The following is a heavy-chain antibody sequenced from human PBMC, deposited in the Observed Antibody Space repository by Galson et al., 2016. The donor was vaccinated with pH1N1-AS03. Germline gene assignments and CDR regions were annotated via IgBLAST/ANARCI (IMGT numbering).Heavy chain of an antibody. CDR1: GYTFTSYY. J-gene: IGHJ6*02. V-gene: IGHV1-46*01. CDR2: INPSDGNT. D-gene: IGHD4/OR15-4a*01. Sequence: SCKASGYTFTSYYIHWVRQAPGQGREWMGIINPSDGNTNYAQRFQGRVTMTRDTSTSTVYMKLSSLRSDDTAVYYCARVSAGLTGYYYAMDVWGQGTTVTVSS. CDR3: ARVSAGLTGYYYAMDV.